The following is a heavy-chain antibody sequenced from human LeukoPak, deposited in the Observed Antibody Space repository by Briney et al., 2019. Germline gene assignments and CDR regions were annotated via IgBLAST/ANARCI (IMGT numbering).Heavy chain of an antibody. V-gene: IGHV4-34*01. J-gene: IGHJ5*02. CDR2: INHSGST. CDR3: AREAEELGFNWFDP. D-gene: IGHD7-27*01. CDR1: GGSFSGYY. Sequence: ASETLSLTCAVYGGSFSGYYWSWIRQPPGKGLEWIGEINHSGSTNYNPSLKSRVTISVDTSKNQFSLKLSSVTAADTAVYYRAREAEELGFNWFDPWGQGTLATVSS.